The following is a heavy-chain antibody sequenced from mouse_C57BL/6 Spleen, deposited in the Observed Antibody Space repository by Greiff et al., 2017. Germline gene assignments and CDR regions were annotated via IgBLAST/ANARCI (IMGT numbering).Heavy chain of an antibody. Sequence: VQLKESGAELAKPGASVKLSCKASGYTFTSYWMHWVKQRPGQGLEWIGYINPSSGYTKYNQKFKDEATLTADKSSSTAYMQLSSLTYEDSAVYYCALDSSGYTNWGQGTTLTVSS. D-gene: IGHD3-2*02. CDR2: INPSSGYT. CDR1: GYTFTSYW. CDR3: ALDSSGYTN. V-gene: IGHV1-7*01. J-gene: IGHJ2*01.